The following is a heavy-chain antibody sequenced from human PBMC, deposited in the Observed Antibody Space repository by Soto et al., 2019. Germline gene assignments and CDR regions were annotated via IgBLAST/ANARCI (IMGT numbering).Heavy chain of an antibody. CDR3: ARIPTCGGAEHS. Sequence: ASVKVSCKASGYTFTSYGISWVRQAPGQGLEWMGWISAYNGNTNYAQKLQGRVIMTTDTSTSTAYMELRSLKSDDTAVYYCARIPTCGGAEHSWGQGTRVTVSS. CDR1: GYTFTSYG. D-gene: IGHD3-16*01. V-gene: IGHV1-18*04. CDR2: ISAYNGNT. J-gene: IGHJ1*01.